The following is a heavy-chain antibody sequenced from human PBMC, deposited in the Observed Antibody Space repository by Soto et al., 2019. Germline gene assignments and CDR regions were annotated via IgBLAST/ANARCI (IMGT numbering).Heavy chain of an antibody. CDR3: ARVTEVGVTIFRVFPPPPLLGAMDV. Sequence: SVKVSCKASGGTFSSYAISWVRQAPGQGLEWMGGIIPIFGTANYAQKFQGRVTITADESTSTAYMELSSLRSEDTAVYYCARVTEVGVTIFRVFPPPPLLGAMDVWGE. CDR1: GGTFSSYA. CDR2: IIPIFGTA. V-gene: IGHV1-69*13. J-gene: IGHJ6*02. D-gene: IGHD3-3*01.